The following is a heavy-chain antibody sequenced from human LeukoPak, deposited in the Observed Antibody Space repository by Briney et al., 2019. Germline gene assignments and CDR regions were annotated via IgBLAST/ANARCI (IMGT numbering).Heavy chain of an antibody. CDR3: VRGQATVTTRGTIDY. CDR2: IYYSGST. CDR1: GGSISSSSYY. Sequence: SETLSLTCTVSGGSISSSSYYWGWIRQPPGKGLEWIGSIYYSGSTYYNPSLKSRVTISVDTSKNQFSLKLSSVTAADTAVYYCVRGQATVTTRGTIDYWGQGTLVTVSS. D-gene: IGHD4-17*01. J-gene: IGHJ4*02. V-gene: IGHV4-39*01.